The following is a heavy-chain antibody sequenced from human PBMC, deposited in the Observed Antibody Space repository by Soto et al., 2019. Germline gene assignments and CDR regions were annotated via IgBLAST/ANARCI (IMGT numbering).Heavy chain of an antibody. J-gene: IGHJ6*02. V-gene: IGHV1-69*04. D-gene: IGHD1-26*01. CDR2: IIPILGIA. CDR1: GGTFSSYT. Sequence: SVKVSCKASGGTFSSYTISWVRQAPGQGLEWMGRIIPILGIANYAQKFQGRVTITADKSTSTAYMELSSLRSEDTAVYYCARDWNSGSFLGYYGMDVWGQGTTVTVSS. CDR3: ARDWNSGSFLGYYGMDV.